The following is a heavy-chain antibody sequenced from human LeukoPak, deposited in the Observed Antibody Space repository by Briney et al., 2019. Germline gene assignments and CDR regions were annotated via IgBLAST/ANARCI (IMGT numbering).Heavy chain of an antibody. D-gene: IGHD3-10*01. J-gene: IGHJ3*02. V-gene: IGHV4-34*01. CDR3: ARYSWLGSGSYYNVAFDI. CDR1: GFTFSSYA. Sequence: GSLRLSCAASGFTFSSYAMSWVRQPPGKGLEWIGEINHSGSTNYNPSLKSRVTISVDTSKNQFSLKLSSVTAADTAVYYCARYSWLGSGSYYNVAFDIWGQGTMVTVSS. CDR2: INHSGST.